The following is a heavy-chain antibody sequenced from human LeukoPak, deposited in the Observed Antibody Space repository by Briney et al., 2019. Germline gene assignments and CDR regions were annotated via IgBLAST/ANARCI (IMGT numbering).Heavy chain of an antibody. Sequence: GGSLRLSWEVSGVIFEQYGMHWVRQAPGKGLEWVAGISWNGVTINYGDSVKGRFTISRDNAKSFLYLQMNSLRPEDTALYYCVKDISGWSYFDYWGQGTRVTVSP. CDR1: GVIFEQYG. V-gene: IGHV3-9*01. J-gene: IGHJ4*02. CDR2: ISWNGVTI. D-gene: IGHD6-19*01. CDR3: VKDISGWSYFDY.